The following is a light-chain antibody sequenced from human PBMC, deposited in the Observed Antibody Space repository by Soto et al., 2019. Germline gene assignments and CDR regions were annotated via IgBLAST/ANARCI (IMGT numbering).Light chain of an antibody. CDR1: TSNIESNY. CDR2: SNN. V-gene: IGLV1-47*02. Sequence: QSVLTQPPSASGTPGQRVTISCSGSTSNIESNYVYWYQQLPGTAPKLLIYSNNQRPSGVPDRFSGSKSGTSASLAISGLRSEDEGDYYCAAWDDSLSGSYVFGTGTKVTVL. J-gene: IGLJ1*01. CDR3: AAWDDSLSGSYV.